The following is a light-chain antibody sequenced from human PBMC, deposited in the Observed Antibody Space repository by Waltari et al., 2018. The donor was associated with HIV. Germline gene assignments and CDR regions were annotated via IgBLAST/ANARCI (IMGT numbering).Light chain of an antibody. CDR2: EVS. CDR1: SSDVGGYNY. V-gene: IGLV2-8*01. CDR3: SSYAGNNNFV. J-gene: IGLJ1*01. Sequence: QSALTQPPSASGSPGQSVTISCTGTSSDVGGYNYVSWYQQHPGKAPKLIIYEVSKRPSGVTDRFACSKSGNTASLTGYGLQAEDEADYYCSSYAGNNNFVCGTGTKVTVL.